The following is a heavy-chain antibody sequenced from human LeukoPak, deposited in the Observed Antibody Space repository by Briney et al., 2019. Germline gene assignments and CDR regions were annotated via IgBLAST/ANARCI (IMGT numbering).Heavy chain of an antibody. D-gene: IGHD6-13*01. J-gene: IGHJ4*02. CDR2: IKQDGSEK. CDR3: ARWPIAAAPPVYYFDY. CDR1: GFTFSSYW. Sequence: GGSLRLSCAASGFTFSSYWMSWVRQAPGKGLEWVANIKQDGSEKYYVDSVKGRFTISRENAKNSLYLQMNSLRAEDTAVYYCARWPIAAAPPVYYFDYWGQGTLVTVSS. V-gene: IGHV3-7*02.